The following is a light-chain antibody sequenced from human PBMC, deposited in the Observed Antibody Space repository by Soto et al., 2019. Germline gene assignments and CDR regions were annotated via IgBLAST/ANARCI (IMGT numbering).Light chain of an antibody. V-gene: IGKV3-15*01. CDR1: LDVNSY. CDR3: QQYSKWPPIT. CDR2: DTS. Sequence: EIVMMQSPATLSVSPGESVTLSCRASLDVNSYLAWYQQKPGQAPRLLIYDTSTRATGIPARFSGSGSGTEFTLTISSLQSEDIAVYYCQQYSKWPPITFGQGTRLEIK. J-gene: IGKJ5*01.